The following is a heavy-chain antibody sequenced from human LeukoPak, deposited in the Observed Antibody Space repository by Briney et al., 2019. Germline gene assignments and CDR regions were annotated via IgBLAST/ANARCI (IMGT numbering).Heavy chain of an antibody. CDR1: GFTFSSYA. CDR2: ISGSGGRT. J-gene: IGHJ6*04. D-gene: IGHD3-16*02. Sequence: GGSLRLSCAASGFTFSSYAMSWDRQAPGKGLEWVSAISGSGGRTYYADSVKGRFTISRDNSKNTLYLQMNSLRAEDTAVYYCVKDLGLGDYVWGSYRTPYYYGMDVWGKGTTVTVSS. V-gene: IGHV3-23*01. CDR3: VKDLGLGDYVWGSYRTPYYYGMDV.